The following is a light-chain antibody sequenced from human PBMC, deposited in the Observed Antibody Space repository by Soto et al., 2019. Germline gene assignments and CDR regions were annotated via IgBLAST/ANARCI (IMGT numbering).Light chain of an antibody. Sequence: EIVLTQSPGTLSLSPGERATLSCRASQSVSSSFLAWYQQKPGQAPRLLLYHASSRATGIPDRFSGGGSGTDFTLTISRLEPEDRAVYYCQQYGSSPLTFGQGTRLEIK. CDR2: HAS. CDR1: QSVSSSF. J-gene: IGKJ5*01. CDR3: QQYGSSPLT. V-gene: IGKV3-20*01.